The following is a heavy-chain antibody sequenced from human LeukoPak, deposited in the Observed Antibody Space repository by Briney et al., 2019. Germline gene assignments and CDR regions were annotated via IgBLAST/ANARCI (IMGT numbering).Heavy chain of an antibody. J-gene: IGHJ5*01. V-gene: IGHV4-38-2*02. CDR3: ARDSASSAGNWFDP. D-gene: IGHD6-13*01. CDR1: GYSIRSGYY. Sequence: SETLSLTCSVSGYSIRSGYYWGWIRQSPGKGLEWIGSIHHRGSTYYNPSLKSRVTISVDTSKNQVSLKLTSVTAADTAMYYCARDSASSAGNWFDPWGQGALVTVSS. CDR2: IHHRGST.